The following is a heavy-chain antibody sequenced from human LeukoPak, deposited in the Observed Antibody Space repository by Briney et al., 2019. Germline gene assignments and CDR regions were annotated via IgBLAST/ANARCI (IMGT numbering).Heavy chain of an antibody. CDR3: ATDRDNSDWQKRFDS. Sequence: PGGSLRLSCAASGFTFSTYWMNWDRQAPGKGLEWVRNINQDASEINYVDSVRGRFTISRDNAKNSLHLQMNSLRAEDTAVYYCATDRDNSDWQKRFDSWGQGTLVTVTS. J-gene: IGHJ4*02. V-gene: IGHV3-7*01. CDR2: INQDASEI. CDR1: GFTFSTYW. D-gene: IGHD2-21*02.